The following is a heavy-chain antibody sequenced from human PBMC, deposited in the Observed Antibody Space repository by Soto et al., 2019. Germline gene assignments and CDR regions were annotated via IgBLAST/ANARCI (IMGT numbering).Heavy chain of an antibody. D-gene: IGHD3-22*01. J-gene: IGHJ4*02. V-gene: IGHV4-34*01. CDR1: GGSFSGYY. Sequence: PSETLSLTCAVYGGSFSGYYWRWIRQPPGKGLEWIGEINHSGSTNYNPSLKSRVTISVDTSKNQFSLKLSSVTAADTAGYYCATIANYYDSSGLDYWGQGTLVTVS. CDR3: ATIANYYDSSGLDY. CDR2: INHSGST.